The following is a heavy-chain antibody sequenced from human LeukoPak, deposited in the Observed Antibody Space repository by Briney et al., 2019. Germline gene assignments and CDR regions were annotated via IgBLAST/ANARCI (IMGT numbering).Heavy chain of an antibody. Sequence: PGGSLRLSCVASGFTLSSHNINWVRQAPGKGLEWVSHISSSGSITYYGDSVKGRITISRDNAKNSVSLYMNSLRAEDSAVYYCARPGITAFDIWGQGTVVTVSS. J-gene: IGHJ3*02. CDR1: GFTLSSHN. V-gene: IGHV3-48*01. D-gene: IGHD3-10*01. CDR2: ISSSGSIT. CDR3: ARPGITAFDI.